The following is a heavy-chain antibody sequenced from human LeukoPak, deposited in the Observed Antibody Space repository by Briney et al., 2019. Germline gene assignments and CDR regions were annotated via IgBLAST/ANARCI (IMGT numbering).Heavy chain of an antibody. CDR2: ISDTTGTT. J-gene: IGHJ4*02. V-gene: IGHV3-48*02. Sequence: GGSLRLSCEASGFAFSSFEMNWDRQAPGKGLEWISYISDTTGTTYFADSVRGRFTISRDNPKNLLFLQMSSLRDEDTAVYYCVRRFDYWGQGTLVTVSS. CDR1: GFAFSSFE. CDR3: VRRFDY.